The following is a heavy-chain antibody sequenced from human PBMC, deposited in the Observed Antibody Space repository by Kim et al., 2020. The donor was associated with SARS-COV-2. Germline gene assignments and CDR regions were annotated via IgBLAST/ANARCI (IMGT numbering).Heavy chain of an antibody. CDR2: IYYSGTT. Sequence: SETLSLTCTVSGAPMSSYYWSWIRQPPGKGLEWIGYIYYSGTTNYNPSLKSRITISVDTSKNQFSLKLSSVTAADTAVYYCARGRFYGSGNSPMDVWGQGTMVTVSS. D-gene: IGHD3-10*01. V-gene: IGHV4-59*01. J-gene: IGHJ6*02. CDR3: ARGRFYGSGNSPMDV. CDR1: GAPMSSYY.